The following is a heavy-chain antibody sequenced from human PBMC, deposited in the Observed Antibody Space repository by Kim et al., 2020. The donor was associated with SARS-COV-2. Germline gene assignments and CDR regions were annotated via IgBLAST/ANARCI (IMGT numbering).Heavy chain of an antibody. J-gene: IGHJ4*02. CDR2: IYHSGST. CDR1: GYSISSGYY. V-gene: IGHV4-38-2*02. D-gene: IGHD5-12*01. CDR3: ASHIVATIGY. Sequence: SETLSFTCTVSGYSISSGYYWGWIRQPPGKGLEWIGSIYHSGSTYYNPSLKSRVTISVDTSKNQFSLKLSSVTAADTAVYYCASHIVATIGYWGQGTLVTVSS.